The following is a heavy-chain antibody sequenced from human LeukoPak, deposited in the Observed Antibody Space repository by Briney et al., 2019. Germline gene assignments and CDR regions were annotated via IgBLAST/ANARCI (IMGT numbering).Heavy chain of an antibody. V-gene: IGHV4-39*07. J-gene: IGHJ4*02. Sequence: PSETLSLTCTVSGGSISSSSYYWGWIRQPPGKGLEWIGSIYYSGSTYYNPSLKSRVTISVDTSKNQFSLKLSSVTAADTAVYYCVTTTIRLGYWGQGTLVTVSS. CDR3: VTTTIRLGY. CDR2: IYYSGST. CDR1: GGSISSSSYY. D-gene: IGHD1-26*01.